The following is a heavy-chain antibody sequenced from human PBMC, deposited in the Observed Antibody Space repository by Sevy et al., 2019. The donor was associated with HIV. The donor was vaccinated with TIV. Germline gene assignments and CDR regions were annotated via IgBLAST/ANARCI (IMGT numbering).Heavy chain of an antibody. CDR3: ARHTAYYDFWSGYYVPYYFDY. V-gene: IGHV4-39*01. CDR2: IYYSGST. CDR1: GGSIISSSYY. Sequence: SETLSLTCTVSGGSIISSSYYWGWIRQPPGKGLEWIGSIYYSGSTYYNPSLKSRVTISVDKSKKQFSLKLSSVTAADTAVYYCARHTAYYDFWSGYYVPYYFDYWGQGTLVTVSS. J-gene: IGHJ4*02. D-gene: IGHD3-3*01.